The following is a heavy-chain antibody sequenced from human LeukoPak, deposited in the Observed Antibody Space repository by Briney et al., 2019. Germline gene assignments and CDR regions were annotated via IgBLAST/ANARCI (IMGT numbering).Heavy chain of an antibody. CDR2: ISSSGGST. CDR1: GFTFSSYT. CDR3: AKEIGTYYFFDY. D-gene: IGHD1-26*01. J-gene: IGHJ4*01. V-gene: IGHV3-23*01. Sequence: GGSLRLSCAASGFTFSSYTMSWVRQAPGKGLEWVSGISSSGGSTYYADSVKGRFTISRDNSRNTVYLQMNSLRAEDTAVYYCAKEIGTYYFFDYWGQGTLVTVSS.